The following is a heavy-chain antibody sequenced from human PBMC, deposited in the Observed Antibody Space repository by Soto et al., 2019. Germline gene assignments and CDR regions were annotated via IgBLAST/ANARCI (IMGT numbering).Heavy chain of an antibody. CDR1: GGSISSSSYY. V-gene: IGHV4-39*01. CDR3: ARSGYCSGGSCYFDDGGYFDY. CDR2: IYYSGST. J-gene: IGHJ4*02. Sequence: SETLSLTCTVSGGSISSSSYYWGWIRQPPGKGLEWIGSIYYSGSTYYNPSLKSRVTISVDTSKNQFSLKLSSVTAADTAVYYCARSGYCSGGSCYFDDGGYFDYWGQGTLVSVSS. D-gene: IGHD2-15*01.